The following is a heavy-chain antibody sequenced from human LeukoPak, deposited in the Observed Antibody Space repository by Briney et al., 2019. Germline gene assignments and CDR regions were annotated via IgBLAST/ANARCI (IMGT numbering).Heavy chain of an antibody. CDR2: ISYDGNNK. CDR1: GFIFSSYA. Sequence: GGSLRLSCPASGFIFSSYAMHWVRQAPGKGLEWVAFISYDGNNKDSADSVKGRFTIFRDNSKNTLYLQMNSLRAEDTAVYYCARDSSSGIVVATLLDHWGQGTLVTVSS. CDR3: ARDSSSGIVVATLLDH. D-gene: IGHD2-15*01. J-gene: IGHJ4*02. V-gene: IGHV3-30*04.